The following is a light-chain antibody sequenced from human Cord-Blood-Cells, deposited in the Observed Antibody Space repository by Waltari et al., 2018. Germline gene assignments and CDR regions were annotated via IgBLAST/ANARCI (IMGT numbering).Light chain of an antibody. Sequence: EIVMTQSPATLSVSPGERATLSCRASQSVSSNLAWYQQKPGQAPRLLIYGASTRATGIPARVSGSGSWTEFTLTISSLQSEYFAVYYCQQYNNWPPTFGGGTKVEIK. CDR1: QSVSSN. CDR3: QQYNNWPPT. CDR2: GAS. J-gene: IGKJ4*01. V-gene: IGKV3D-15*01.